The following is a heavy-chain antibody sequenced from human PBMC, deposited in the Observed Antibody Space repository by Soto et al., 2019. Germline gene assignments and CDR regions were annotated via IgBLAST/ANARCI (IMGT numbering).Heavy chain of an antibody. D-gene: IGHD6-6*01. CDR1: GGSFSGYY. CDR2: INHSGST. J-gene: IGHJ6*02. V-gene: IGHV4-34*01. Sequence: PSETLSLTCAVYGGSFSGYYWSWIRQPPGKGLEWIGEINHSGSTNYNPSLKSRVTISVDTSKNQFSLKLSSVTAADTAVYYCARSFSSNYGMDVWGQGTTVTSP. CDR3: ARSFSSNYGMDV.